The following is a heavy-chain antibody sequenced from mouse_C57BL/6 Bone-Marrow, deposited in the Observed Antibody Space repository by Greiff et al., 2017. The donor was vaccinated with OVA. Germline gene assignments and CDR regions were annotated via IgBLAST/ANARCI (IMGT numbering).Heavy chain of an antibody. J-gene: IGHJ2*01. V-gene: IGHV1-64*01. Sequence: QVQLQQPGAELVKPGASVKLSCKASGYTFTSYWMHWVKQRPGQGLEWIGMIHPNSGSTNYNEKFKSKATLTVDKSSSTAYMQLSSLTSEDSAVYYCGSAAQAYFDYWGQGTTLTVSS. CDR1: GYTFTSYW. D-gene: IGHD3-2*02. CDR2: IHPNSGST. CDR3: GSAAQAYFDY.